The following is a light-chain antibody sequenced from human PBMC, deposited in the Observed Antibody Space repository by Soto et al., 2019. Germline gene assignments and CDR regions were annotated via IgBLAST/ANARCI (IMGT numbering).Light chain of an antibody. V-gene: IGLV1-40*01. CDR2: ANI. Sequence: QSVLTQPPSVSGAPGQRVTISCTGSSSNIGANYDVHWYQSLPGTAPKLLIYANINRPSGVPDRFSGSKSGTSASLPITGLQAEDEADYYCQSYDNSLSGSYVFGAGTKVTVL. J-gene: IGLJ1*01. CDR3: QSYDNSLSGSYV. CDR1: SSNIGANYD.